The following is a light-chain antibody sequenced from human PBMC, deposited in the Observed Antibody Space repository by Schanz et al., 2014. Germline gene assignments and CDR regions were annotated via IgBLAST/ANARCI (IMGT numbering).Light chain of an antibody. Sequence: QSVLTQPPSVSGAPGQRVTISCTGSSSNIGAGYDVHWYQQPPGTAPKLLIYGNSNRPSGVPDRFSGSKSGTSASLAITGLQAEDEADYSCCSTAGSYTWVFGTGTKLTVL. J-gene: IGLJ1*01. CDR2: GNS. V-gene: IGLV1-40*01. CDR3: CSTAGSYTWV. CDR1: SSNIGAGYD.